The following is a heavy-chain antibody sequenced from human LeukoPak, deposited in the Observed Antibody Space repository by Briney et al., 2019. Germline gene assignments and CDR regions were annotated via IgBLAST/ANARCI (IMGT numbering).Heavy chain of an antibody. D-gene: IGHD4/OR15-4a*01. Sequence: KTSETLSLPCTVSGGSISSSSYYWGWIRQPPGKGLEWIGSIYYSGSTYYNPSLKSRVTISVDTSKNQFSLKLSSVTAADTAVYYCARRTIQAGTPFDYWGQGTLVTVSS. V-gene: IGHV4-39*01. CDR1: GGSISSSSYY. CDR3: ARRTIQAGTPFDY. CDR2: IYYSGST. J-gene: IGHJ4*02.